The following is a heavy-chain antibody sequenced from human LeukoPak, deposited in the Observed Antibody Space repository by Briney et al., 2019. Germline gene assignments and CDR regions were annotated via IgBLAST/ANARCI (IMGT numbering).Heavy chain of an antibody. D-gene: IGHD5-18*01. J-gene: IGHJ4*02. CDR1: GFRFSDYF. CDR2: ISSSGITI. CDR3: ARGATHSYGRTFDY. V-gene: IGHV3-11*01. Sequence: GGSLRLSCAASGFRFSDYFMSWIRQAPGKGLEWVSYISSSGITIYYADSVKGRFTISRDNAKNSLYLQMNSLTAEDTAVYYCARGATHSYGRTFDYWGQGTLVTVSS.